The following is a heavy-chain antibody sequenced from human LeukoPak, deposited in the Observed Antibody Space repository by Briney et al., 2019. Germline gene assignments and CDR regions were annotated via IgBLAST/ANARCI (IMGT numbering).Heavy chain of an antibody. CDR2: IVHGSGNT. Sequence: GASVKVSCKASGFTFHTSAMQWVRQARGQRLEWIGWIVHGSGNTVYSRKFHDRVIITRDMSTSTVYMELDSLGSEDTAVYYCAAQRGASLHDFWSTRLFDPWGQGTLVTVSS. V-gene: IGHV1-58*02. D-gene: IGHD3-3*01. CDR3: AAQRGASLHDFWSTRLFDP. J-gene: IGHJ5*02. CDR1: GFTFHTSA.